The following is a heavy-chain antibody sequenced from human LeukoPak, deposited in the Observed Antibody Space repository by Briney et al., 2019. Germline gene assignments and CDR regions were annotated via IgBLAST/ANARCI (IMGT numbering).Heavy chain of an antibody. V-gene: IGHV4-38-2*02. CDR1: GDSISSGDF. D-gene: IGHD1-26*01. CDR3: AKGIGGSSAAY. J-gene: IGHJ4*01. CDR2: FHHGGNT. Sequence: PSETLSLTCTVSGDSISSGDFWGWIRQPPGKGLEWIGFFHHGGNTYYNPSLQSRLTMSVDTSKNQFSLKVSSLTTADTAVYYCAKGIGGSSAAYWGNGSLVTVSS.